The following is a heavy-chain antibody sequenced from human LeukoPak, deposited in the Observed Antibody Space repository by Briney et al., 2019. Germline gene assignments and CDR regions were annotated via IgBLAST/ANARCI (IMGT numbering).Heavy chain of an antibody. CDR2: IGGSDGRT. J-gene: IGHJ5*01. V-gene: IGHV3-23*01. CDR3: AKELMAAIQPWFDS. D-gene: IGHD5-24*01. Sequence: PGRSLRLSRAASRFFSSVYATSWVRLAPGEGLGWVLTIGGSDGRTYYADSVKGPFSITIDNTKGTLYLHMDRLRAEDTTVYYSAKELMAAIQPWFDSWGQGTLVTVSS. CDR1: RFFSSVYA.